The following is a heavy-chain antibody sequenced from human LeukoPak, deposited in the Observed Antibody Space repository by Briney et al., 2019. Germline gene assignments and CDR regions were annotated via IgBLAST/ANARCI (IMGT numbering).Heavy chain of an antibody. CDR2: ISSSSSTI. Sequence: GGSLRLSCAASGFTFSSYSMNWVRQAPGKGLEWVSYISSSSSTIYYADSVKGRFTISRDNAENSLYLQMNSLRAEDTAVYYCARYCISTSCYSDIGYWGQGTLVTVSS. J-gene: IGHJ4*02. D-gene: IGHD2-2*02. CDR1: GFTFSSYS. V-gene: IGHV3-48*01. CDR3: ARYCISTSCYSDIGY.